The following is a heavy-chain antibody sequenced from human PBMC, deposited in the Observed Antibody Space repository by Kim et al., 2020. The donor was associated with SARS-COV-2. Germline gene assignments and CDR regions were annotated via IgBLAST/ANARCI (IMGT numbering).Heavy chain of an antibody. CDR2: IYSGGST. J-gene: IGHJ6*02. D-gene: IGHD3-10*01. Sequence: GGSLRLSCAASGFTVSSNYMSWVRQAPGKGLEWVSVIYSGGSTYYADSVKGRFTISRDNSKNTLYLQMNSLRAEDTAVYYCARMGFGEARPFRYYYYGMDVWGQGTTVTVSS. V-gene: IGHV3-53*01. CDR3: ARMGFGEARPFRYYYYGMDV. CDR1: GFTVSSNY.